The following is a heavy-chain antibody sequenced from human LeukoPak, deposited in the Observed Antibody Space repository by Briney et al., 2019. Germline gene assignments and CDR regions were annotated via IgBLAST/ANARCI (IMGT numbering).Heavy chain of an antibody. V-gene: IGHV3-23*01. CDR2: ISGRGGST. CDR1: GFTFSSYA. J-gene: IGHJ1*01. D-gene: IGHD3-22*01. Sequence: PGGSLRLSCAATGFTFSSYAMSWVRQAPGKGLEWVSAISGRGGSTYYADSVKGRFTISRDNCKNSLYLQMDSLRAEDTAVYYCAKNAPTVVVILRAEYFQHWGQGTLVTVSS. CDR3: AKNAPTVVVILRAEYFQH.